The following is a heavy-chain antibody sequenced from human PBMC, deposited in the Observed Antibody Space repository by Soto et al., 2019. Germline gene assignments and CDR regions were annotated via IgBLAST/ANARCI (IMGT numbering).Heavy chain of an antibody. J-gene: IGHJ6*02. Sequence: GGSLRLSCAASGFTFSSYSMNWVRQAPGKGLEWVSSISSSSSYIYYADSVKGRFTISRDNAKNSLYLQMNSLRAEDTAVYYCARDPPLRYFDWLLSHNNDDYYGMDVWGQGTTDTVS. CDR1: GFTFSSYS. D-gene: IGHD3-9*01. CDR3: ARDPPLRYFDWLLSHNNDDYYGMDV. CDR2: ISSSSSYI. V-gene: IGHV3-21*01.